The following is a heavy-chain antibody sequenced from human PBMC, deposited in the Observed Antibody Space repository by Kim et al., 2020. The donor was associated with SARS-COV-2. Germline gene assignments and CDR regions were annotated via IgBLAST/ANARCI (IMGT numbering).Heavy chain of an antibody. D-gene: IGHD1-26*01. J-gene: IGHJ6*02. CDR3: ARVSSGYYYGMEV. V-gene: IGHV3-74*01. Sequence: YEEAVKGRFTLARDNDKNKLDLQMDSRRAEDTAVYYCARVSSGYYYGMEVWGRGTTVTVSS.